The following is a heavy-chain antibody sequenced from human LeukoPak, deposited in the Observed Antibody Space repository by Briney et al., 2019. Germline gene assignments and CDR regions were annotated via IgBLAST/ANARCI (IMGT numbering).Heavy chain of an antibody. CDR3: ARDLAAAGIGFGH. D-gene: IGHD6-13*01. Sequence: GGPLRLSCAASGFTFSSYEMSWVRQAPGKGLEWVSYISRSGSIIDYADSVKGRFTISRDNANNSLYLQMSSLRAEDTAVYYCARDLAAAGIGFGHWGQGTLVTVSS. CDR2: ISRSGSII. CDR1: GFTFSSYE. J-gene: IGHJ4*02. V-gene: IGHV3-48*03.